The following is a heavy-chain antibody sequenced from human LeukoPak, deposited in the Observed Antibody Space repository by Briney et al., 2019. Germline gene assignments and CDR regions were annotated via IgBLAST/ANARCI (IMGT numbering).Heavy chain of an antibody. Sequence: PSETLSLTCTVSGGSISSTNSYWGWIRQPPEKGLEWIGNIDSSGTSHYSPVLKSRVTISLDTSKSHFSLRLTSVTAADTAVYYCARLIDYGGFCFYYYMDVWGKGTSVTVSS. D-gene: IGHD4/OR15-4a*01. J-gene: IGHJ6*03. CDR2: IDSSGTS. V-gene: IGHV4-39*02. CDR1: GGSISSTNSY. CDR3: ARLIDYGGFCFYYYMDV.